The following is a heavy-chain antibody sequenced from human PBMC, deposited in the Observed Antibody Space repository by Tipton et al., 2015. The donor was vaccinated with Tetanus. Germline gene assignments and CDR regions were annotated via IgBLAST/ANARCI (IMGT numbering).Heavy chain of an antibody. CDR1: GGPVSYFY. Sequence: GLVKPSETLSLTCTVSGGPVSYFYWGWIRQPPGKGQEWIGYISHSGSTQYNASLKGRVTLSIDTSKSQFSLNLSSVTAADTAVYYWARSPYDVVTGFYYYGVDVWGQGTTVTVSS. D-gene: IGHD3-9*01. CDR2: ISHSGST. CDR3: ARSPYDVVTGFYYYGVDV. V-gene: IGHV4-59*02. J-gene: IGHJ6*02.